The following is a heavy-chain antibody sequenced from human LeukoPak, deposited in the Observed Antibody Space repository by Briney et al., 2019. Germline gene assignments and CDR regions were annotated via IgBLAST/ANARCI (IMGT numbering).Heavy chain of an antibody. CDR3: TAAGTQTLFDY. CDR2: INPNSGGT. V-gene: IGHV1-2*06. J-gene: IGHJ4*02. CDR1: GGTFSSYA. Sequence: ASVKVSCKASGGTFSSYAISWVRQAPGQGLEWMGRINPNSGGTNYAQKFQGRVTMTRDTSISTAYMELSRLRSDDTAVYYCTAAGTQTLFDYWGQGTLVTVSS. D-gene: IGHD6-13*01.